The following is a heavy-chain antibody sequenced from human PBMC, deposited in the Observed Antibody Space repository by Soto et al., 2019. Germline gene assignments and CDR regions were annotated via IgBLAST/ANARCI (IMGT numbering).Heavy chain of an antibody. CDR3: ARDEVAVASDY. CDR1: GGTFSSYA. D-gene: IGHD6-19*01. J-gene: IGHJ4*02. V-gene: IGHV1-18*01. CDR2: ISAYNGNT. Sequence: ASVKVSCKASGGTFSSYAISWVRQAPGQGLEWMGWISAYNGNTNYAQKLQGRVTMTTDTSTSTAYMELRSLRSDDTAVYYCARDEVAVASDYWGQGTLVTVSS.